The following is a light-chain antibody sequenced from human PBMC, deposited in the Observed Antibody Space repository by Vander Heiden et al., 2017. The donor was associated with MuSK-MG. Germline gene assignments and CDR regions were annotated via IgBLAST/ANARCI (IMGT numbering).Light chain of an antibody. V-gene: IGKV3-20*01. CDR3: QQDGNRPHI. J-gene: IGKJ4*01. CDR2: GAS. CDR1: QSVTSSY. Sequence: EIVLTQSPGTLSLSPGERATLSCRASQSVTSSYLAWYQQKPGQPPRLLIYGASTRATGIPDRFSGSGSGTDFTLTITRLEPEDFAVYYCQQDGNRPHIFGGGTKVEIK.